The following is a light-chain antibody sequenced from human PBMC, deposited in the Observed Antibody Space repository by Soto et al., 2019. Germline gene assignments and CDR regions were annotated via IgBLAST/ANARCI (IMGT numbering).Light chain of an antibody. CDR3: QQYSTSPIT. CDR2: GAS. J-gene: IGKJ5*01. CDR1: QFVSSGH. Sequence: ENVVMQFPCTLSLYPGERATVSCRASQFVSSGHLAWYQQKLGQAPRLLIYGASIRAPGIPDRFSGSGSGIDFTLTISGLEPEDFAVYYCQQYSTSPITFGQGTRLEIK. V-gene: IGKV3-20*01.